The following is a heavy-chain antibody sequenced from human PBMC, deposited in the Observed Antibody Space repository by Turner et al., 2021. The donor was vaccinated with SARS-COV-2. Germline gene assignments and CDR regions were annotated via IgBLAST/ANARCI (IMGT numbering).Heavy chain of an antibody. Sequence: QLQLQESGPGLVKPSETLSLTCPVPGGSISSSSYYWGWIRQPPGKGLEWIGSIYYSGSTYNNSSLKSRVTMSVDTSKNQFSLKLTSVTAADTAVYYCARHSPELRGDFFDYWGQGTLVTVSS. V-gene: IGHV4-39*01. CDR2: IYYSGST. CDR3: ARHSPELRGDFFDY. J-gene: IGHJ4*02. D-gene: IGHD1-26*01. CDR1: GGSISSSSYY.